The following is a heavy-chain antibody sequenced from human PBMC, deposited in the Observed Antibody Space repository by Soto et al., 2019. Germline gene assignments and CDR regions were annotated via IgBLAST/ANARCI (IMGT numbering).Heavy chain of an antibody. CDR3: ASSGDCSSTSCHEPWFDP. D-gene: IGHD2-2*03. CDR1: GGSISSSSYY. J-gene: IGHJ5*02. CDR2: IYYSGST. Sequence: LSLTCTVSGGSISSSSYYWGWIRQPPGKGLEWIGSIYYSGSTYYNPSLKSRVTISVDTSKNQFSLKLSSVTAADTAVYYCASSGDCSSTSCHEPWFDPWGQGTLVTVSS. V-gene: IGHV4-39*01.